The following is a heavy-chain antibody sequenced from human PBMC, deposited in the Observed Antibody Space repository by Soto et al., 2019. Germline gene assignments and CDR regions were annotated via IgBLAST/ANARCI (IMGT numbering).Heavy chain of an antibody. CDR3: ASRGYCSGGSCFIDS. CDR2: ISGSGGST. D-gene: IGHD2-15*01. V-gene: IGHV3-23*01. J-gene: IGHJ4*02. Sequence: GGSLRLSSAASGFTFSSYAMSWVRQAPGKGLEWVSAISGSGGSTYYADSVKGRFTISRDNSKNTLYLQMNSLRAEDTAVYYCASRGYCSGGSCFIDSWGQGTLVTVSS. CDR1: GFTFSSYA.